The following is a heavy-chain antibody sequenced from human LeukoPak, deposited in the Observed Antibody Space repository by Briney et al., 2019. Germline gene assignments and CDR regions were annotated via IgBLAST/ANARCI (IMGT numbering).Heavy chain of an antibody. D-gene: IGHD6-13*01. CDR2: INPDGSTT. Sequence: GGSLRLSCAASGFTFSRYWIHWVRQAPGKGLEWVSRINPDGSTTTYADSVKGRFTISRDNAKNTVYLQMNSLRTEDTALYYCAKGPIAAAGLIDYWGQGTLVTVSS. V-gene: IGHV3-74*01. CDR1: GFTFSRYW. CDR3: AKGPIAAAGLIDY. J-gene: IGHJ4*02.